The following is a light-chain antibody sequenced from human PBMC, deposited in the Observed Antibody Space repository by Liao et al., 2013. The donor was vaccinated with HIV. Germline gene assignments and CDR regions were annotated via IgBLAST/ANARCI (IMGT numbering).Light chain of an antibody. CDR1: NLGDKY. V-gene: IGLV3-1*01. CDR2: QDS. J-gene: IGLJ3*02. Sequence: SYELTQAPSVSVSPGQTASITCSGDNLGDKYVCWYQQKPGQSPVLVIYQDSRRSSGIPERFSGSNSGNTATLTISGTQPMDEADYYCQAWDSGTGVFGGGTKLTVL. CDR3: QAWDSGTGV.